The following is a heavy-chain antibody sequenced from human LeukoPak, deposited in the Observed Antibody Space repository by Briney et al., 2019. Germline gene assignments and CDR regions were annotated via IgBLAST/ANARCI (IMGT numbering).Heavy chain of an antibody. CDR1: GYTFSNYY. V-gene: IGHV1-46*01. D-gene: IGHD3-10*01. CDR2: INPRDGTT. Sequence: ASVTVSCKTFGYTFSNYYIHWVRQAPGQGLEWVGQINPRDGTTAYAPKFQGRLTMTRDTSTTTVYLDLGSLTFDDTGIYYCARDSGWSNYDWWGQGALVTVSS. CDR3: ARDSGWSNYDW. J-gene: IGHJ4*02.